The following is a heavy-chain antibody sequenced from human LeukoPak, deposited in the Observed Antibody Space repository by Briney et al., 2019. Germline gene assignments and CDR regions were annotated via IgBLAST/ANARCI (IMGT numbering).Heavy chain of an antibody. CDR3: ARGGCTTTSCYLFDY. V-gene: IGHV3-21*01. D-gene: IGHD2-2*01. CDR2: ISSSTYI. CDR1: GFTFSSYS. Sequence: PGGSLRLSCATSGFTFSSYSMNWVRQAPGKGLEWVSSISSSTYIYYADSVKGRFTISRDNAKNSLYLQLNSLRAEDTAVYYCARGGCTTTSCYLFDYWGQGTLVTVSS. J-gene: IGHJ4*02.